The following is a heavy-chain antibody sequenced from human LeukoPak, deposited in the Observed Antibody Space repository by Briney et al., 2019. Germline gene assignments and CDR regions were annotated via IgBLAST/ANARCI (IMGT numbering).Heavy chain of an antibody. V-gene: IGHV1-46*01. CDR3: ARVSVELSGKYYDILTGTFYH. CDR1: GYTFTSYY. Sequence: ASVKVSCKASGYTFTSYYMHWVRQAPGQGLEWMGIINPSGGSTSYAQKFQGRVTMTRDMSTSTVYMELSSLRSEDTAVYYCARVSVELSGKYYDILTGTFYHWGQGTLVTVSS. CDR2: INPSGGST. J-gene: IGHJ5*02. D-gene: IGHD3-9*01.